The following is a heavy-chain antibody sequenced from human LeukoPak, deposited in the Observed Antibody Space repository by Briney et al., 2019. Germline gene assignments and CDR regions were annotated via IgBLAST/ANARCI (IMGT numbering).Heavy chain of an antibody. Sequence: GGSLRLSCAASGFTFSSYGMHWVRQAPGKGLEGVAVIWYDGSNKYYADSVKPRFTISRDNSKNTLYLQMNSLRAEDTAVYYCAKIGLSRLGADWFAPWGQGTLVTVSS. CDR1: GFTFSSYG. CDR3: AKIGLSRLGADWFAP. V-gene: IGHV3-33*06. CDR2: IWYDGSNK. D-gene: IGHD4-11*01. J-gene: IGHJ5*02.